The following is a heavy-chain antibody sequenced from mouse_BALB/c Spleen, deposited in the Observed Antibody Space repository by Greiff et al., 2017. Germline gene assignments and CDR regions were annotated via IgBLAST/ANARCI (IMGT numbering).Heavy chain of an antibody. CDR3: VIDKYGNPAWFAY. CDR2: IWTGGGT. V-gene: IGHV2-9-2*01. Sequence: VQLQQSGPGLVAPSQSLSITCTVSGFSLTSYDISWIRQPPGKGLEWLGVIWTGGGTNYNSAFMSRLSISKDNSKSQVFLKMNSLQTDDTAIYYCVIDKYGNPAWFAYWGQGTLVTVSA. J-gene: IGHJ3*01. D-gene: IGHD2-10*02. CDR1: GFSLTSYD.